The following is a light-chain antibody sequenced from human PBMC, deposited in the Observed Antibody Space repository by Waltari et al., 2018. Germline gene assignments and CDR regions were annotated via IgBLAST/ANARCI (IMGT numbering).Light chain of an antibody. CDR3: QVWDRKSAHVG. J-gene: IGLJ2*01. CDR1: NIGRQS. CDR2: DDT. Sequence: SYVLTQPPSVSVAPGQPARITCWGNNIGRQSVHWYQHRPGQAPLLVIYDDTDWPSGVPGRISGSKSGNTATLTSSRVDAGDEADYYCQVWDRKSAHVGFGGRTKLTVL. V-gene: IGLV3-21*02.